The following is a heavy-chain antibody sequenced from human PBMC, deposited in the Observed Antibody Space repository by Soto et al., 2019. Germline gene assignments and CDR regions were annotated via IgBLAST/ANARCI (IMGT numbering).Heavy chain of an antibody. CDR2: INPKSGGT. CDR1: GYSFTDYH. Sequence: ASVKVSCKASGYSFTDYHIHWVRQAPGQGLEWLGRINPKSGGTSTAQKFQGWVTMTTYTSISTASMELTRLTSDDTAIHYFARGDSTDCSNGVCSFFYNHDMDVWGQGTTVTVSS. D-gene: IGHD2-8*01. CDR3: ARGDSTDCSNGVCSFFYNHDMDV. J-gene: IGHJ6*02. V-gene: IGHV1-2*04.